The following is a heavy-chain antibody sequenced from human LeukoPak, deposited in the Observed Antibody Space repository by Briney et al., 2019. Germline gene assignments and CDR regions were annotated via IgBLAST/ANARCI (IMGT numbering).Heavy chain of an antibody. V-gene: IGHV3-48*04. D-gene: IGHD6-13*01. CDR2: ISRSSQAI. CDR1: GVSLGSYA. Sequence: GGSLRISCEASGVSLGSYAMSWIRQAPGRGLEYIASISRSSQAINYAESVRGRFTVSRDNARNSLYLDMNGLRAEDTAVYYCAGDPSVGSTWYYYVDVWGEGTTVTVSS. J-gene: IGHJ6*03. CDR3: AGDPSVGSTWYYYVDV.